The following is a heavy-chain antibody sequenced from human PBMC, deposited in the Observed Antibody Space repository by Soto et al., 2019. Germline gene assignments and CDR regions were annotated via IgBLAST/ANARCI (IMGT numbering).Heavy chain of an antibody. J-gene: IGHJ6*03. Sequence: SETLSLTYAVYGGSFSGYYWSWIRQPPGKGLEWIGEINHSGSTNYNPSLKSRVTISVDTSKNQFSLKLSSVTAADTAVYYCARVANGVTTTSPYYYYYYMDVWGKGTTVTVSS. CDR2: INHSGST. CDR1: GGSFSGYY. CDR3: ARVANGVTTTSPYYYYYYMDV. D-gene: IGHD4-17*01. V-gene: IGHV4-34*01.